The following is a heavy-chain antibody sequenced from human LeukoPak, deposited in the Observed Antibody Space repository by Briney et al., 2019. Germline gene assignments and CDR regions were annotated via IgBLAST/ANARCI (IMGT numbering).Heavy chain of an antibody. Sequence: ASVKVSCKASGYTFTSYYMHLVRQAPGQGLEWMGIINPSGGSTSYAQKFQGRVTMTRDTSTSTVYMELSSLISDDTAVYYCARDQHYATDYWGQGTLVTVCS. CDR3: ARDQHYATDY. CDR1: GYTFTSYY. D-gene: IGHD2-2*01. V-gene: IGHV1-46*03. CDR2: INPSGGST. J-gene: IGHJ4*02.